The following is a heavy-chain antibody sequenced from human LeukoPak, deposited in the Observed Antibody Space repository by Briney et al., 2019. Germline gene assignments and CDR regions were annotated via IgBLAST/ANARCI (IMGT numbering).Heavy chain of an antibody. D-gene: IGHD3-22*01. Sequence: ASVKVSCKASGYTFTGYYMHWVRQASGQGLEWMGWINPNSGGTNYAQKFQGRVTMTRDTSISTAYMELSRLRSDDTAVYYCARAPYYYDSSGYFGWFDPWGQGTLVTVSS. V-gene: IGHV1-2*02. CDR1: GYTFTGYY. CDR3: ARAPYYYDSSGYFGWFDP. CDR2: INPNSGGT. J-gene: IGHJ5*02.